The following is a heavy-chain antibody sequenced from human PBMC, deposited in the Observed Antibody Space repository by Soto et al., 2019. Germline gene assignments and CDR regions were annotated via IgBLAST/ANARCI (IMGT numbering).Heavy chain of an antibody. CDR2: IYYSGST. CDR3: ARRYGGHFDY. CDR1: GGSISSYY. V-gene: IGHV4-59*08. D-gene: IGHD4-17*01. Sequence: QVQLQESGPGLVKPSETLSLTCTVSGGSISSYYWSWIRQPPGKGLEWIGYIYYSGSTNYNPSLKSRVTISVDTSKNQFSLKLSSATAADTAVYYCARRYGGHFDYWGQGTLVTVSS. J-gene: IGHJ4*02.